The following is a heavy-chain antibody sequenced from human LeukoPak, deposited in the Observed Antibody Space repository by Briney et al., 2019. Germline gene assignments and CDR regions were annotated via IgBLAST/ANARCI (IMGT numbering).Heavy chain of an antibody. V-gene: IGHV4-34*01. D-gene: IGHD4-17*01. CDR2: INHSGST. CDR1: GGSFSGYY. J-gene: IGHJ4*02. Sequence: SETLSLTCAVYGGSFSGYYWSWIRQPPGKGLEWIGEINHSGSTNYNPSLKSRVTISVDTSKNQFSLKLSSVTAADTAVYYCARATVTTLYYFDYWGQGTLVIVSS. CDR3: ARATVTTLYYFDY.